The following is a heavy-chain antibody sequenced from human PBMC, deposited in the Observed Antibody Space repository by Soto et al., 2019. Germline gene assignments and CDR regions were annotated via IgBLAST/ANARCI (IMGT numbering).Heavy chain of an antibody. Sequence: QVQLVQSGPEVRKPGASVKVSCKTSGYTFTTYAISWVRQAPGQGLEWMGWISAYDGHTNYAQKLQGRVTMSTDTSTTTAYMEVRSLTSDDTAVYYCGRAGSASSPSDYWGPGTLVTVSS. CDR3: GRAGSASSPSDY. D-gene: IGHD6-6*01. J-gene: IGHJ4*02. CDR2: ISAYDGHT. CDR1: GYTFTTYA. V-gene: IGHV1-18*01.